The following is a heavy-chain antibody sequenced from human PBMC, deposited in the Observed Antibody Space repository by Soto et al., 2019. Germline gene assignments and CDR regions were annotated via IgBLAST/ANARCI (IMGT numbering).Heavy chain of an antibody. CDR3: ARELQGLYYFDY. D-gene: IGHD4-4*01. CDR1: EYTCSSYT. J-gene: IGHJ4*02. V-gene: IGHV1-3*01. Sequence: ASVKVSCKASEYTCSSYTLHGVLQAPGQRLEWMGWINAGNGDSKYSQKFQGRVSISRDTSASTASMELSSLTSEDTAVYYCARELQGLYYFDYWGQGTLVTVSS. CDR2: INAGNGDS.